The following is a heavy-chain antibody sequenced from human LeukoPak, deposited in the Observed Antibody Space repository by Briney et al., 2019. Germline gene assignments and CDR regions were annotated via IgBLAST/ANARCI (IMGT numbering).Heavy chain of an antibody. D-gene: IGHD3-22*01. J-gene: IGHJ5*02. V-gene: IGHV1-46*01. Sequence: ASVKVSCKASGNTFTSYYMHWVRQAPGQGLEWIGIINPSGGSTTYAQKFQGRVTMTRDTSTSTVYMELSSLRSEDTAVYYCAKSSAWTKGWFDPRGQGTLVTVSS. CDR1: GNTFTSYY. CDR2: INPSGGST. CDR3: AKSSAWTKGWFDP.